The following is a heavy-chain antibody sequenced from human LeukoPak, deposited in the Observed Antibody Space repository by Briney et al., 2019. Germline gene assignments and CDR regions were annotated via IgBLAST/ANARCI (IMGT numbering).Heavy chain of an antibody. CDR2: IYPGDSDT. CDR1: GYSFTSYW. CDR3: ARHIGTYDILTGYYYMDV. D-gene: IGHD3-9*01. J-gene: IGHJ6*03. V-gene: IGHV5-51*01. Sequence: GESLKISCKGSGYSFTSYWIGWVRQMPGKGLEWMGIIYPGDSDTRYSPSFQGQVTISADKSISTAYLQWSSLKASDTAMYYCARHIGTYDILTGYYYMDVWGKGTTVTVSS.